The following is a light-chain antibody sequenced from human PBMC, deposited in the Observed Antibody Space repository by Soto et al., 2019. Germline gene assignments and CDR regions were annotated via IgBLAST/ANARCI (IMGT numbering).Light chain of an antibody. V-gene: IGKV4-1*01. CDR3: QQYYRTPRT. Sequence: VESDSAVPLAMSMDPRANVNRKCVDIVLWSNNKNYLAWYQQKPGQSPKLLIYWASTRESGVPDRFSGSGSRTDLPLTRSSLQVEDVAFYYCQQYYRTPRTFGGGTKVDIK. CDR2: WAS. CDR1: DIVLWSNNKNY. J-gene: IGKJ4*01.